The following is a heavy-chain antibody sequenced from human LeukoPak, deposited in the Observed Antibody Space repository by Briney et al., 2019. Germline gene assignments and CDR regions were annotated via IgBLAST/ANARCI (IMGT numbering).Heavy chain of an antibody. Sequence: SETLSLTCAVYGGSFSGYYWSWIRQPPGKGLEWIGEINHSGSTNYNPSLKSRVTISVDTSKNQFSLKLSSVTAADTAVYYCARGRGAVALGGYFLGYWGQGTLVTVSS. J-gene: IGHJ4*02. D-gene: IGHD6-19*01. CDR3: ARGRGAVALGGYFLGY. V-gene: IGHV4-34*01. CDR2: INHSGST. CDR1: GGSFSGYY.